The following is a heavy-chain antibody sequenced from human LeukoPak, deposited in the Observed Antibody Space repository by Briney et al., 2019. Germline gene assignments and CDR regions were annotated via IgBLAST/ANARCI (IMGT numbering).Heavy chain of an antibody. V-gene: IGHV4-30-2*01. D-gene: IGHD4-11*01. CDR2: IYHSGST. CDR3: ARDGMTTVTPFDL. CDR1: GGSISSGGYS. Sequence: SETLSLTCAVSGGSISSGGYSWSWTRQPPGKGLEWIGYIYHSGSTYYNPSLKSRVTISVDRSKNQFSLKLSSVTAADTAVYYRARDGMTTVTPFDLWGRGTLVTVSS. J-gene: IGHJ2*01.